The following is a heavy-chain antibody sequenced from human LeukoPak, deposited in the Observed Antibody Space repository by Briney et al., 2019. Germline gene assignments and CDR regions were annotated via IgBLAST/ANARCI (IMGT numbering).Heavy chain of an antibody. CDR3: ARDKVWGSWFDP. Sequence: GASVKVSCKASGGTFSSYAISWVRQAPGQGLVWMGRIIPILYTAKYAQKFQGRVTITTDESTSTAYMELSSLKSDDTAVYYCARDKVWGSWFDPWGQGTLVTVPS. CDR1: GGTFSSYA. V-gene: IGHV1-69*05. CDR2: IIPILYTA. D-gene: IGHD3-16*01. J-gene: IGHJ5*02.